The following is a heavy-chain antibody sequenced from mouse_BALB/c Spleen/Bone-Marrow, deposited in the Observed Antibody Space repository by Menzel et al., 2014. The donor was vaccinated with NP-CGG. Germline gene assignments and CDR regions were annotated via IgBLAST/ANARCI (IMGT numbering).Heavy chain of an antibody. CDR1: GISITTGNYR. CDR2: IYYSGTI. CDR3: ARELYYFDY. J-gene: IGHJ2*01. V-gene: IGHV3-5*02. Sequence: EVQLQQSGPGLVKPSQTVSLTCTVTGISITTGNYRWSWIRQFPGNKLEWIGYIYYSGTITYNPSLTSRTTITRDTSKNQFFLEMNSLTAEDTATFYCARELYYFDYWGQGTTLTVSS.